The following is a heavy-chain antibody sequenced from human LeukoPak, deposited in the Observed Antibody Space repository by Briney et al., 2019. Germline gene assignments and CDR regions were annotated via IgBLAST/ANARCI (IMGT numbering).Heavy chain of an antibody. CDR3: ARDSSAYDYYDSSGYLHY. J-gene: IGHJ4*02. CDR2: ISYDGSNK. V-gene: IGHV3-30-3*01. CDR1: GFTFSSYA. Sequence: PGGSLRLSCAASGFTFSSYAMHWVRQAPGKGLEWVAVISYDGSNKYYADSVKGRFTISRDNSKNTLYLQMNSLRDEDTAVYYCARDSSAYDYYDSSGYLHYWGQGTLVTVSS. D-gene: IGHD3-22*01.